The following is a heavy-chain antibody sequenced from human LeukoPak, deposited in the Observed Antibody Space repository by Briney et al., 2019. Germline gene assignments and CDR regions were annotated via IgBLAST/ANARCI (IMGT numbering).Heavy chain of an antibody. CDR3: AHSSGGGSKVDAFDI. CDR1: GFSLSTSGVG. CDR2: IYWNDDK. Sequence: SGPTLVKPTQTLTLTCTFSGFSLSTSGVGVGWIRQPPGKALEWLALIYWNDDKRYSPSLKSRLTITKDTSKNQVVLAMTNMDPVDTATYYCAHSSGGGSKVDAFDIWGQGTMVTVSS. V-gene: IGHV2-5*01. D-gene: IGHD2-15*01. J-gene: IGHJ3*02.